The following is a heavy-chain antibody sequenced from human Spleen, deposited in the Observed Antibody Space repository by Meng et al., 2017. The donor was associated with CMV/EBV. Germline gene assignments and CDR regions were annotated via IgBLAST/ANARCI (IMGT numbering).Heavy chain of an antibody. CDR3: AGGASYRDFDY. CDR2: IYYSGFT. J-gene: IGHJ4*02. D-gene: IGHD4-11*01. CDR1: GGSITNHY. Sequence: SETLCLTCTVSGGSITNHYWTWIRQPPGKGLEWIGYIYYSGFTKYSPSLKSRVVISIDTSKSQFSLNVNSVTAADTAFYYCAGGASYRDFDYWGQGTLVTVSS. V-gene: IGHV4-59*11.